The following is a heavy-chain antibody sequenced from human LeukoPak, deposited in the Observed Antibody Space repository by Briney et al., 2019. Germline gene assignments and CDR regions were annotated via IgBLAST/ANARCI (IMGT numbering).Heavy chain of an antibody. V-gene: IGHV3-74*01. CDR3: ARDNDVWSLDF. CDR1: GSTFNNSW. J-gene: IGHJ4*02. D-gene: IGHD3-3*01. CDR2: IKGDTSYA. Sequence: GGSLRLSCAASGSTFNNSWMHWVRQAPGKGLVWVSRIKGDTSYANYADSVKGRFTISRDNAKNTLYLQMNSLRVEDTAVYYCARDNDVWSLDFWGQGSLVTVSS.